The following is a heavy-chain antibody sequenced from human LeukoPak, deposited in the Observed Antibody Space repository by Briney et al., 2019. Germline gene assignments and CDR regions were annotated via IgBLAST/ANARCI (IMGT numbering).Heavy chain of an antibody. Sequence: GASVKVSCKASGGTFSSYAISWVRQAPGQGLEWMGGIIPIFGIANYAQKFQGRVTITADKSTSTAYMELSSLRSEDTAVYYCARGTIAVAGIPMDVWGQGTTVTVSS. J-gene: IGHJ6*02. CDR2: IIPIFGIA. V-gene: IGHV1-69*10. CDR3: ARGTIAVAGIPMDV. CDR1: GGTFSSYA. D-gene: IGHD6-19*01.